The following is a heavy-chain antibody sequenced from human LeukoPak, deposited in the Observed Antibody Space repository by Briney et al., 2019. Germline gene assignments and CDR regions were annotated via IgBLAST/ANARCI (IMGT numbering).Heavy chain of an antibody. V-gene: IGHV4-39*01. CDR3: ARHAIWLAHHYYYVDV. Sequence: SETLSLTCTVSGGSLNNSYYWGWIRQSPGKGLEWIGSISYSGSTYYNPSLKSRVTTSVDTSNEQFSLRLTSVTAADTAVYYCARHAIWLAHHYYYVDVWSKGTTVTVSS. J-gene: IGHJ6*03. CDR2: ISYSGST. CDR1: GGSLNNSYY. D-gene: IGHD6-19*01.